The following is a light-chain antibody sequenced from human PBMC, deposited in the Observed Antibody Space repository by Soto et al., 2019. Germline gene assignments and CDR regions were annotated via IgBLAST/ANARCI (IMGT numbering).Light chain of an antibody. CDR2: VAS. CDR1: QSINIY. CDR3: QQSFSTPQT. J-gene: IGKJ4*01. V-gene: IGKV1-39*01. Sequence: DIQMTQSPSSLSASVGDSVIITCRASQSINIYLSWYQQKPGKAPKLLINVASTLQGGVPSRFSGSGSGTEFTHAISSLQPEDSATYYCQQSFSTPQTFGGGTRVEIK.